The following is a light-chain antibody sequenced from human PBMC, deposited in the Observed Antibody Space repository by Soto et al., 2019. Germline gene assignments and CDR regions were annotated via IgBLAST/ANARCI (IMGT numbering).Light chain of an antibody. CDR3: QQHATYSRA. CDR1: QSISRW. J-gene: IGKJ1*01. Sequence: DIQLAQSPSTLSASVGDRVALTCLASQSISRWLAWYQQKPGKAPKLLIYDASSLESGVPSRFSGSGSGTDFEVTISGIQSNGVATHYSQQHATYSRACGEGTKVDIK. V-gene: IGKV1-5*01. CDR2: DAS.